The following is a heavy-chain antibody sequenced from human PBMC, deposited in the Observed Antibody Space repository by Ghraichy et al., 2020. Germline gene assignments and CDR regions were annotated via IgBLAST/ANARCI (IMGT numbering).Heavy chain of an antibody. CDR2: ISYDGSNK. D-gene: IGHD3-22*01. CDR1: GFTFSKYG. V-gene: IGHV3-30*18. Sequence: GGSLRLSCAASGFTFSKYGMHWVRQAPGKGLEWVAVISYDGSNKYYADSVKGRLTISRDNSKNTLYLQMNSLRAEDTAVYYCAKERDTSGYYSFRGDYYGMDVWGQGTTVTVSS. CDR3: AKERDTSGYYSFRGDYYGMDV. J-gene: IGHJ6*02.